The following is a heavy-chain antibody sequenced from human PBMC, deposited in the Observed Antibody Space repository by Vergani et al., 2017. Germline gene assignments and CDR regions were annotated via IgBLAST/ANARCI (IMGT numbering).Heavy chain of an antibody. Sequence: QLQLQESGPGLVKHSETLSLTCTVSGGSISSSSYYWGWIRQPPGKGLECIGSIYYSASNYYNPSLKSRVTISVDTSKTQFSLKLSSVTAADTAVYYCARKVAVAGTSTDFDYWGQGTLVTVSS. D-gene: IGHD6-19*01. CDR2: IYYSASN. CDR1: GGSISSSSYY. V-gene: IGHV4-39*07. J-gene: IGHJ4*02. CDR3: ARKVAVAGTSTDFDY.